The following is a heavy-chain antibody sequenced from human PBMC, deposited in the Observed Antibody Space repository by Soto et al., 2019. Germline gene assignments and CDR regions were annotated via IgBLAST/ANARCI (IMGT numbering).Heavy chain of an antibody. CDR3: ARGGSIFGVVIIGYYYYYGMDV. V-gene: IGHV4-34*01. J-gene: IGHJ6*02. CDR1: CGSFSGYY. Sequence: SETLSLTCAVYCGSFSGYYWSWIRQPPGKGLEWIGEINHSGSTNYNPSLKSRVTISVDTSKNQFSLKLSSVTAADPAVYYCARGGSIFGVVIIGYYYYYGMDVWGQGTTVTVSS. D-gene: IGHD3-3*01. CDR2: INHSGST.